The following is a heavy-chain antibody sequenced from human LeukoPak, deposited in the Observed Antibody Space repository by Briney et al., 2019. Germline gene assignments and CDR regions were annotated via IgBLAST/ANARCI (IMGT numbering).Heavy chain of an antibody. CDR1: GFTFDDYA. V-gene: IGHV3-9*01. Sequence: GGSLRLSCAASGFTFDDYAMHWVRQAPGKGLEWVSGISWNSGSIGYADSVKGRFTISRDNAKNSLYLQMNSLRAEDTALYYCAKDIGYSGYDFFPRGFDYWGQGTLVTVSS. D-gene: IGHD5-12*01. CDR3: AKDIGYSGYDFFPRGFDY. CDR2: ISWNSGSI. J-gene: IGHJ4*02.